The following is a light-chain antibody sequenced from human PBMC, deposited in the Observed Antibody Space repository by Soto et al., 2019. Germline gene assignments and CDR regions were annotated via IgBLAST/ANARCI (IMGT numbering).Light chain of an antibody. V-gene: IGLV2-14*01. J-gene: IGLJ1*01. CDR1: SSDVGGYNY. CDR3: SSYTSSSFYV. Sequence: QSALTPPASVSGSPGQSITISCTGTSSDVGGYNYVSWYQQHPGKAPKLMIYDVSNRPSGVSNRFSGSKSVNTASLTISGLQAEDEADYYCSSYTSSSFYVFGTGTKVTVL. CDR2: DVS.